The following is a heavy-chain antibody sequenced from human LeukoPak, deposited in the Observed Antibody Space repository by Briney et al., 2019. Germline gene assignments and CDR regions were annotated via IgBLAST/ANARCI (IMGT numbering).Heavy chain of an antibody. J-gene: IGHJ5*02. V-gene: IGHV4-39*01. CDR2: IYYSGST. D-gene: IGHD2-2*01. CDR3: ARHKCSSTSCYVRGPYNWFDP. CDR1: GGSISSNSYY. Sequence: SETLSLTCTVSGGSISSNSYYWGWIRQPPGKGLEWIGSIYYSGSTYYNPSLKSRVTISVDSSKNQFSLKLSSVTAADTAVYYCARHKCSSTSCYVRGPYNWFDPWGQGTLVTVSS.